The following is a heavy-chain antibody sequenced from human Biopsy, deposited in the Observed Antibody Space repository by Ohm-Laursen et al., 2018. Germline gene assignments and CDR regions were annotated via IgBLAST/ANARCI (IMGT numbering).Heavy chain of an antibody. CDR3: VREPKTGTAEAWYFDL. D-gene: IGHD3-9*01. V-gene: IGHV4-31*03. CDR1: GASVKTSSYF. J-gene: IGHJ2*01. Sequence: TLSLTCSVSGASVKTSSYFWAWIRQRPGKGLEWIGYISYNERTHYNPSLTSRLAISFDTSNNRISLQLRSASVADTAVYYCVREPKTGTAEAWYFDLWGRGSPVTVPS. CDR2: ISYNERT.